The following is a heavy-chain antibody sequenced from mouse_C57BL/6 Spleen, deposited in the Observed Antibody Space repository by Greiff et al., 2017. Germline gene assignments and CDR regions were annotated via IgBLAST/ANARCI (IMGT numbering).Heavy chain of an antibody. CDR2: IDPSDSYT. J-gene: IGHJ3*01. CDR3: ARGYSSGYVGFAY. D-gene: IGHD3-2*02. Sequence: QVQLKQPGAELVKPGASVKLSCKASGYTFTSYWMQWVKQRPGQGLEWIGEIDPSDSYTNYNQKFKGKATLTVDTSSSTAYMQLSSLTSEDSAVYYCARGYSSGYVGFAYWGQGTLVTVSA. CDR1: GYTFTSYW. V-gene: IGHV1-50*01.